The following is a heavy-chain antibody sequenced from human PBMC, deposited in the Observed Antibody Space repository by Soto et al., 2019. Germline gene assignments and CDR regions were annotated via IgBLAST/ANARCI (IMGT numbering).Heavy chain of an antibody. V-gene: IGHV1-69*06. Sequence: QVHLVQSGAEVKKPGSSVKVSCTASGGTFGSYTVTWVRQAPGQGLEWMGEIIPMFGTASYGQKFQGRGTLTADKSTTTAHMELSSLSSDDTAVYFCARQKAMPPHFYSGMDVWGQGTTVTVSS. CDR2: IIPMFGTA. CDR3: ARQKAMPPHFYSGMDV. CDR1: GGTFGSYT. J-gene: IGHJ6*02. D-gene: IGHD2-2*01.